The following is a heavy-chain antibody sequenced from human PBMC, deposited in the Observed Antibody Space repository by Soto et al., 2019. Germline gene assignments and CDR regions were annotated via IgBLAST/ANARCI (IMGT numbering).Heavy chain of an antibody. J-gene: IGHJ4*02. Sequence: QVQLVESGGGVVQPGRSLRLSCAASGFTFSSYAMHWVRQAPGKGLEWVAGISYDGSNKYYADSVKGRFTISRDNSKNTLYLQMNSLRAEDTAVSYCARGRGGYDSSGYYFWSYGYWGQGTLVTVSS. D-gene: IGHD3-22*01. CDR1: GFTFSSYA. V-gene: IGHV3-30-3*01. CDR2: ISYDGSNK. CDR3: ARGRGGYDSSGYYFWSYGY.